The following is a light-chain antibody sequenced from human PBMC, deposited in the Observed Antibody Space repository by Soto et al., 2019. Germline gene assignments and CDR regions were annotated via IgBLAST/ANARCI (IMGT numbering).Light chain of an antibody. V-gene: IGLV2-14*01. CDR1: SSDVGGYNY. Sequence: QSALTQPASMSGSPGQSITISCTGTSSDVGGYNYVSWYQHHAGKAPRLMIYASSNRPSGVSHRFSGSRSGNTASLTISGLQAEDEADYYCSSYTSGTTLYVFGTGTKLTVL. J-gene: IGLJ1*01. CDR2: ASS. CDR3: SSYTSGTTLYV.